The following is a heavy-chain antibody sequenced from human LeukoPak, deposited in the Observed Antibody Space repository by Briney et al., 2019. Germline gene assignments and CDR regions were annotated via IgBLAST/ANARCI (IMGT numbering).Heavy chain of an antibody. CDR2: ISSSSSSI. CDR1: GFTFSSYS. Sequence: GGSLRLSCAASGFTFSSYSMNWVRQAPGKGLEWVSYISSSSSSIYYADSVKGRFTISRDNAKNSLYLQMNSLRAEDTAVYYCARDRYDYVWGSYRPRVDYWGQGTLVTVSS. D-gene: IGHD3-16*02. J-gene: IGHJ4*02. V-gene: IGHV3-48*04. CDR3: ARDRYDYVWGSYRPRVDY.